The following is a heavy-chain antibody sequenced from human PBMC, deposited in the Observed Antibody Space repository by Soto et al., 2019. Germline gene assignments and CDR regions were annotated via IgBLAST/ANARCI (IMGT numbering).Heavy chain of an antibody. CDR2: ISGTDDYT. CDR1: GFTFSNFA. Sequence: GGSLRLSGAASGFTFSNFAMTWVRQAPGEGLEWVSSISGTDDYTYYADSVKGRFSISRDNARNTSCLYMNNLRADDTAVYYCPKSRRPYATAINAFFYPYGRGTLVAVSS. D-gene: IGHD2-2*01. V-gene: IGHV3-23*01. J-gene: IGHJ5*02. CDR3: PKSRRPYATAINAFFYP.